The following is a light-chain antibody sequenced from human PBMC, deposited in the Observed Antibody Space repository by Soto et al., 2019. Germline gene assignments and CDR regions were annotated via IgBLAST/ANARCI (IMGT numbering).Light chain of an antibody. J-gene: IGKJ4*01. V-gene: IGKV3-15*01. CDR1: QGIGST. CDR2: DAS. Sequence: IVMTQSPATLSVSPGERATLSCRASQGIGSTLAWYQQKPGQTPRLLIYDASTRATGIPARFSGIGSGTEFTLIISSLRSEDFGVYYCQHYKTWPLSFGGGTKVDIK. CDR3: QHYKTWPLS.